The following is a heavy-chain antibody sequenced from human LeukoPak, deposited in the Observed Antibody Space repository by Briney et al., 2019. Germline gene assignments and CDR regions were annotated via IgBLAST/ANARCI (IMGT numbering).Heavy chain of an antibody. CDR2: ISYDGSNK. CDR1: GFSFSSYA. Sequence: GGSLRLSCAASGFSFSSYAMHWVRQAPGKGLEWMAVISYDGSNKYHADSVKGRFTIYRDNSKNTGHLQMNSRRGEDTAVYYCRDLFDYWGQGTLVTVSS. CDR3: RDLFDY. J-gene: IGHJ4*02. V-gene: IGHV3-30*04.